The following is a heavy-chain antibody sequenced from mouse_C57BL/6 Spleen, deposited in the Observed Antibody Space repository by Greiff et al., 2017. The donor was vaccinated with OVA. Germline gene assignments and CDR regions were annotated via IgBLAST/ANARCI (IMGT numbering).Heavy chain of an antibody. Sequence: EVNLVESGAELVKPGASVKLSCTASGFNIKDYYMHWVKQRTEQGLEWIGRIDPEDGETKYAPKFQGKATITADTSSNTAYLQLSSLTSEDTAVYYCARGEVLWRDAMDYWGQGTSVTVSS. CDR3: ARGEVLWRDAMDY. D-gene: IGHD1-1*02. CDR1: GFNIKDYY. J-gene: IGHJ4*01. V-gene: IGHV14-2*01. CDR2: IDPEDGET.